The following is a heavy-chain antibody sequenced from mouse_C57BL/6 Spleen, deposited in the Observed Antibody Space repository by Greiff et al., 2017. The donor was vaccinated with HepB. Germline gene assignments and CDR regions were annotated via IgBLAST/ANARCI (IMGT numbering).Heavy chain of an antibody. CDR1: GFTFSDYG. V-gene: IGHV5-17*01. CDR3: ARQDYYGRHFDY. J-gene: IGHJ2*01. CDR2: ISSGSSTS. D-gene: IGHD1-1*01. Sequence: EVMLVESGGGLVKPGGSLKLSCAASGFTFSDYGMHWVRQAPEKGLEWVAYISSGSSTSYYADKVKGRFTISRDNAKNTLFLQMTGLRSEDAAMYYCARQDYYGRHFDYWGQGTTLTVSS.